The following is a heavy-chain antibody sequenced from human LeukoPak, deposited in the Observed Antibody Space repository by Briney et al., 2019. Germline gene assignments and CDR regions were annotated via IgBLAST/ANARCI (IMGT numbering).Heavy chain of an antibody. Sequence: PGGSLRLSCAVSGFTFSSYWMHWVRQAPGKGLVWVSRIDRDGSRINYADSVKGRFTISRDNGKNTLFLQMNSLRAEDAAVYYCVRGNDYGGPHYWGQGTLATVSS. V-gene: IGHV3-74*01. CDR1: GFTFSSYW. D-gene: IGHD4-23*01. CDR2: IDRDGSRI. J-gene: IGHJ4*02. CDR3: VRGNDYGGPHY.